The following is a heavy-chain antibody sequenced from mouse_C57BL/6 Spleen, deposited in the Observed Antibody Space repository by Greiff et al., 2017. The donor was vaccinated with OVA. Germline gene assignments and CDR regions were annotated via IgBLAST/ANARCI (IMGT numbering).Heavy chain of an antibody. J-gene: IGHJ4*01. D-gene: IGHD2-10*01. CDR1: GFTFSDYG. Sequence: EVMLVESGGGLVKPGGSLKLSCAASGFTFSDYGMHWVRQAPEKGLEWVAYISSGSSTIYYADTVKGRFTISRDNAKNTLFLQMTSLRSEDTAMYYCARDLLEAMDYWGQGTSVTVSS. V-gene: IGHV5-17*01. CDR2: ISSGSSTI. CDR3: ARDLLEAMDY.